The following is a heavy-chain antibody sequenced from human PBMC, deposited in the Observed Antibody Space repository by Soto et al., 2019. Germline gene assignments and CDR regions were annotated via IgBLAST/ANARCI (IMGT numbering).Heavy chain of an antibody. D-gene: IGHD2-15*01. J-gene: IGHJ4*02. CDR3: ARAQRGGYCSGGSCQPYDY. CDR1: GFTFSSYW. CDR2: IKQDGSEK. Sequence: GGSLRLSCAASGFTFSSYWMSWVRQAPGKGLEWVANIKQDGSEKYYVDSVKGRFTISRDNAKNSLYLQMNSLRAEDTAVYYCARAQRGGYCSGGSCQPYDYWGQGTLVTVSS. V-gene: IGHV3-7*01.